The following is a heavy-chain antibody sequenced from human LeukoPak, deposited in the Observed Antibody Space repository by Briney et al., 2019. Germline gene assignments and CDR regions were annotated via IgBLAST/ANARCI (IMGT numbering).Heavy chain of an antibody. CDR1: GFTFSSYG. CDR2: IRYDGSNK. J-gene: IGHJ4*02. D-gene: IGHD3-10*01. Sequence: GGSLRLSCAASGFTFSSYGMHWVRQAPGKGLEWVAFIRYDGSNKYYADSVKGRFTISRDNSKNTLYLQMNRLRAEDTAVYYCAKDTRRGLLWFGELSGAFDYWGQGTLVTVSS. V-gene: IGHV3-30*02. CDR3: AKDTRRGLLWFGELSGAFDY.